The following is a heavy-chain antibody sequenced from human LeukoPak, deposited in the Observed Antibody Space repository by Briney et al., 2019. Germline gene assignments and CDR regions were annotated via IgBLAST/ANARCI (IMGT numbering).Heavy chain of an antibody. Sequence: PSETLSLTCTVSGGSISSYYWSWIRQPPGKGLEWIGYIYYSGSTNYNPSLKSRVTISVDTSKNQFSLKLSSVTAADTAVYYCARADYDYYDSPLIFDYWGQGTLVTVSS. CDR2: IYYSGST. CDR1: GGSISSYY. J-gene: IGHJ4*02. V-gene: IGHV4-59*01. CDR3: ARADYDYYDSPLIFDY. D-gene: IGHD3-22*01.